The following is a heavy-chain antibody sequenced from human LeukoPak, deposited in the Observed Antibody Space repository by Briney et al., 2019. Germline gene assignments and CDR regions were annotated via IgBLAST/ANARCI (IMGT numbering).Heavy chain of an antibody. V-gene: IGHV3-23*01. CDR1: GFTFSSYA. CDR3: AKDLAAMVTGIFDF. J-gene: IGHJ4*02. Sequence: GGSLRLSCAASGFTFSSYAMSWVRQAPGKGLEWVSAISGSGGNTYYADSVKGRFSISRDNSKNTLYLQMNSLGAEDTAVYYCAKDLAAMVTGIFDFWGQGTLVTVSS. D-gene: IGHD5-18*01. CDR2: ISGSGGNT.